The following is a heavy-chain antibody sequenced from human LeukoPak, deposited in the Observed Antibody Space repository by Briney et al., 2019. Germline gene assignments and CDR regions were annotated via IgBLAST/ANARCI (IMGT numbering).Heavy chain of an antibody. CDR2: IYYSGST. D-gene: IGHD2-8*01. V-gene: IGHV4-30-4*08. CDR3: ARSSINVLMVFLDY. J-gene: IGHJ4*02. CDR1: GGSISSGDYY. Sequence: SQTLSLTCTVSGGSISSGDYYWSWIRQPPGKGLEWIGYIYYSGSTYYNPSFKGRVTISVDTSKNQFSLKLSSVTAADTAVYYCARSSINVLMVFLDYWGQGTLVTVSS.